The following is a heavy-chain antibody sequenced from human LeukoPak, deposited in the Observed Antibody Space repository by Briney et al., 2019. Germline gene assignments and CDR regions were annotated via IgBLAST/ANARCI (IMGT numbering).Heavy chain of an antibody. D-gene: IGHD3-9*01. CDR1: GVSIRSGSYY. V-gene: IGHV4-61*02. Sequence: SETLSLTCTVSGVSIRSGSYYWSWIRQPAGKGLEWIGRIYTSGTTNYNPSLKSRVTISVGTSKSQFSLKLNSVTAADTAVYYCAREVSDYDILTGWIDYWGQGALVSVSS. CDR3: AREVSDYDILTGWIDY. J-gene: IGHJ4*02. CDR2: IYTSGTT.